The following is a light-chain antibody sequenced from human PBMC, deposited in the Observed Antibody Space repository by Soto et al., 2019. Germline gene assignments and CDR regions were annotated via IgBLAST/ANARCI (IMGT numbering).Light chain of an antibody. J-gene: IGLJ1*01. CDR2: EVN. V-gene: IGLV2-14*01. Sequence: QSALTQPASVSGSPGQSITISCTGTSSDVGAYNFVSWYQQYPGKAPKVMIYEVNNRPSGVPNRFSGSKSGNTASLTISGLQAEDEADYYCSSFKRSSTYVFGSGTKVTVL. CDR3: SSFKRSSTYV. CDR1: SSDVGAYNF.